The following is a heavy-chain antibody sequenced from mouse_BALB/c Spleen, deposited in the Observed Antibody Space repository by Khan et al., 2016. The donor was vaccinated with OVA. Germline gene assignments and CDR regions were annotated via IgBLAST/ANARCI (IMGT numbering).Heavy chain of an antibody. CDR3: ARRYYYGHWYFDV. Sequence: EVQLQESGPGLVKPSQSLSLTCTVTGYSITSDYAWNWIRQFPGNKLEWMGYISYSGSTGYNPSLKSRLSITRDTSNNKFFLQLNSVTTEDTATYYSARRYYYGHWYFDVWGAGTTVTVSS. J-gene: IGHJ1*01. CDR1: GYSITSDYA. V-gene: IGHV3-2*02. D-gene: IGHD1-1*01. CDR2: ISYSGST.